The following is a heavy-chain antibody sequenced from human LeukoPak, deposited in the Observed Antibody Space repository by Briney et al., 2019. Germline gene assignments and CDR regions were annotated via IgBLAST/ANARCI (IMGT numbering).Heavy chain of an antibody. Sequence: GGSLRLSCAASGFTFSSSAMSWVRQAPGKGLEWVSAISNNGGYTYYADSVQGRFTISRDNAKNSLYLQMNSLRAEDTAVYYCARDYYDSSGYYLAFDIWGQGTMVTVSS. CDR2: ISNNGGYT. D-gene: IGHD3-22*01. CDR3: ARDYYDSSGYYLAFDI. CDR1: GFTFSSSA. V-gene: IGHV3-23*01. J-gene: IGHJ3*02.